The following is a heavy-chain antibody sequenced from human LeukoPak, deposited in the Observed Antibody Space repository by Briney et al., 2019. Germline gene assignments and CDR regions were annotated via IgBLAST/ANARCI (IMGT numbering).Heavy chain of an antibody. CDR1: GGSISSGGYY. CDR2: IYYSGST. CDR3: ARQDLWFGEFGYYGMDV. Sequence: SQTLSLTCTVSGGSISSGGYYWSWIRQHPGKGLEWIGYIYYSGSTYYNPSLKSRVTISVDTSKNQFSLKLSSVTAADTAVYYCARQDLWFGEFGYYGMDVWGQGTTVTVSS. J-gene: IGHJ6*02. D-gene: IGHD3-10*01. V-gene: IGHV4-31*03.